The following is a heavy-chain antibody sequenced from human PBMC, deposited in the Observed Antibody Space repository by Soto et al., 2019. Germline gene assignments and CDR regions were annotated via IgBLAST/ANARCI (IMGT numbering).Heavy chain of an antibody. V-gene: IGHV3-74*01. J-gene: IGHJ1*01. CDR1: GFTFSTYW. Sequence: SLRLSCAASGFTFSTYWIHWVRQAPGKGLVWVSRINSDGSSTTYADSVKGRLTIFRDNAKNTVYLQMNSLRVEDTAVYYCLVWSGYSLGHFRHWGQGTLVTVS. CDR3: LVWSGYSLGHFRH. D-gene: IGHD3-3*01. CDR2: INSDGSST.